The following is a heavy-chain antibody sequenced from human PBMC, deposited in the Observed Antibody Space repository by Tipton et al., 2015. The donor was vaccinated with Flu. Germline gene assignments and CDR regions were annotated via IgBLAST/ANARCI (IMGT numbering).Heavy chain of an antibody. D-gene: IGHD4-23*01. J-gene: IGHJ1*01. V-gene: IGHV4-38-2*01. CDR2: IYHSGST. CDR1: GYSISSGYY. Sequence: GLVKPSETLSLTCAVSGYSISSGYYWGWIRQPPGKGLEWIGSIYHSGSTYYNPSLKSRVTISVDTSKNQFSLKLSSVSAADTAVYYCARSTTVVTQRGYFQHWGQGRLFTVSS. CDR3: ARSTTVVTQRGYFQH.